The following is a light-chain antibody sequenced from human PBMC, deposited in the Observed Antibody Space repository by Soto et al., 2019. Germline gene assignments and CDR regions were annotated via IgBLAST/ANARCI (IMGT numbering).Light chain of an antibody. CDR1: QSVSSN. CDR3: QQYNVWPLT. Sequence: IVMTQSPATLSVSPGERATLSCRASQSVSSNLAWYQQKPGQTPKLLIYVASTRATGIPARFSGSGSGTELTLTISSLQSEDFAVYYCQQYNVWPLTFGGGTKVEFK. J-gene: IGKJ4*01. V-gene: IGKV3-15*01. CDR2: VAS.